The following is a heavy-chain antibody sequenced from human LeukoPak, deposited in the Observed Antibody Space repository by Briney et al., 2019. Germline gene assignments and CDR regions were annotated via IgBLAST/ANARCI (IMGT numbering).Heavy chain of an antibody. J-gene: IGHJ6*03. Sequence: PSETLSLTCTVSGYSISGGYYWGWIRQPPGKGLEWIGSIYHSGSTYYNPSLKSRVTISVDTSKNQFSLKLSSVTAADTAVYYCARVLRSSWPPYYYYYMDVWGKGTTVTVSS. D-gene: IGHD6-13*01. CDR1: GYSISGGYY. V-gene: IGHV4-38-2*02. CDR3: ARVLRSSWPPYYYYYMDV. CDR2: IYHSGST.